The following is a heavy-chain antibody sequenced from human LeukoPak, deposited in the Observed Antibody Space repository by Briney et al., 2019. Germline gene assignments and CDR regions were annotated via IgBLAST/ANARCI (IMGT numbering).Heavy chain of an antibody. J-gene: IGHJ4*02. CDR2: IYYSGST. CDR3: ARNYYDSSGYRFYFDY. V-gene: IGHV4-39*01. CDR1: GGSIISSSYY. Sequence: SETLSLTCTVSGGSIISSSYYWGWIRQSPGKGLEWIGSIYYSGSTYYNPSLKSRVTISVDTSKNQFSLKLSSVTAADTAVYYCARNYYDSSGYRFYFDYWGQGTLVTVSS. D-gene: IGHD3-22*01.